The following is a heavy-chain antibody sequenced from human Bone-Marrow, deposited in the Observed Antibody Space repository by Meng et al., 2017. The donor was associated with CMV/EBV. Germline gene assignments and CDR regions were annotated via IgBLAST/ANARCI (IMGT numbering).Heavy chain of an antibody. Sequence: GGSLRLSCAASGFTFSSYEMNWVRQAPGEGLEWVGRIKTKIDGETTDFAAAVKGRFSISRDDSKNTLYLQMNGLRAEDTAVYYCATDWSRQLLGSWGQGTLVTVSS. CDR2: IKTKIDGETT. CDR3: ATDWSRQLLGS. D-gene: IGHD1-26*01. J-gene: IGHJ4*02. CDR1: GFTFSSYE. V-gene: IGHV3-15*01.